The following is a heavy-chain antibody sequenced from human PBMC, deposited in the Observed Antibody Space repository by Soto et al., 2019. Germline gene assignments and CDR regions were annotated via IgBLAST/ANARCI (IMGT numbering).Heavy chain of an antibody. D-gene: IGHD5-18*01. V-gene: IGHV1-69*06. J-gene: IGHJ4*02. CDR2: IIPIFETA. CDR3: ARGHVDAAMVVYFDS. CDR1: GCAFSSYA. Sequence: SVKVSCKTSGCAFSSYAIIWVRQAPGQGLEWMGGIIPIFETANYAQDFQDRVTITADKSTSTAYMELSSLRYEDTAMYYCARGHVDAAMVVYFDSWGQGTLVTVSS.